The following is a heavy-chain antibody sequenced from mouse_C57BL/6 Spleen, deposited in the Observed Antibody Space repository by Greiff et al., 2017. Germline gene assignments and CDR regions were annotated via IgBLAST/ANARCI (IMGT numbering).Heavy chain of an antibody. CDR1: GYTFTSYW. J-gene: IGHJ2*01. CDR2: IDPNSGGT. Sequence: QVQLKQPGAELVKPGASVKLSCKASGYTFTSYWMHWVKQRPGRGLEWIGRIDPNSGGTKYNEKFKSKATLTADKSSSTAYMQLSSLTSEDSAVYFCARDRYYGSSYFDYWGQGTTLTVSS. V-gene: IGHV1-62-3*01. D-gene: IGHD1-1*01. CDR3: ARDRYYGSSYFDY.